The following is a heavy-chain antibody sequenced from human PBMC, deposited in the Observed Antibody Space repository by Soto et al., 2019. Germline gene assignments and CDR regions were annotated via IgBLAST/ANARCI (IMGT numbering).Heavy chain of an antibody. CDR1: GGSISSSNW. J-gene: IGHJ6*02. CDR3: ARDKAEGDYYYYYGMDV. CDR2: IYHSGST. Sequence: SETLSLTCAVSGGSISSSNWWSWVRQPPGKGLEWIGEIYHSGSTNYNPSLKSRVTISVDKSKNQFSLKLSSVTAADTAVYYCARDKAEGDYYYYYGMDVWGQGTTVTVSS. V-gene: IGHV4-4*02. D-gene: IGHD2-21*02.